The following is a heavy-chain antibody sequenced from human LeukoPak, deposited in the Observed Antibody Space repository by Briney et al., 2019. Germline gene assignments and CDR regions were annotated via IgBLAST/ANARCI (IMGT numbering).Heavy chain of an antibody. Sequence: SGTLSLTCAVSGGSISSSNWWSWVRQPPGKGLEWIGEIYHSGSTNYNPSLKSRVTISVDKSKNQFSPKLSSVTAADTAVYYCARVISIAVAGTEVGAFDIWGQGTMVTVSS. D-gene: IGHD6-19*01. CDR2: IYHSGST. J-gene: IGHJ3*02. CDR1: GGSISSSNW. CDR3: ARVISIAVAGTEVGAFDI. V-gene: IGHV4-4*02.